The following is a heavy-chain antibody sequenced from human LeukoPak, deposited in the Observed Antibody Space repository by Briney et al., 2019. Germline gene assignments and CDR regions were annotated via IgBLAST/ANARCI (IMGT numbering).Heavy chain of an antibody. Sequence: GASVKASCKASGYTFSTYPLNWVRQAPGQGLEWMGWINTNTGSPTYAQGLTGRFVFSLDTSVSTAFLQISSLKAEDTALYYCVRGIDTTGYFNYWGQGTLVTASS. D-gene: IGHD3-22*01. J-gene: IGHJ4*02. CDR2: INTNTGSP. V-gene: IGHV7-4-1*02. CDR1: GYTFSTYP. CDR3: VRGIDTTGYFNY.